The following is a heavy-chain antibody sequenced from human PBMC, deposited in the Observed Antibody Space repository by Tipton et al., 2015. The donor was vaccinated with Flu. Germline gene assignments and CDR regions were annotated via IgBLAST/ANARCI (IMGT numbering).Heavy chain of an antibody. Sequence: TLSLTCTVSGGSISSYYWSWIRQPPGKGLEWIGYIYYSGSTNYNPSLKSRVTISVDTSKNQFSLKLSSVTAADTAVYYCARDGVVGIAAAGTSGWFDPWGQGTLVTVSS. V-gene: IGHV4-59*01. CDR1: GGSISSYY. CDR3: ARDGVVGIAAAGTSGWFDP. CDR2: IYYSGST. J-gene: IGHJ5*02. D-gene: IGHD6-13*01.